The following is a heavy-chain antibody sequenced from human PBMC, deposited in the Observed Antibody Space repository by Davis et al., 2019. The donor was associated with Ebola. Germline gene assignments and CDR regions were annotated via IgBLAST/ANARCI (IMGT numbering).Heavy chain of an antibody. J-gene: IGHJ4*02. D-gene: IGHD3-10*01. CDR2: IYYSGST. V-gene: IGHV4-59*01. CDR3: ARGQKLWFGEFHLPYYFDY. Sequence: MPSETLSLTCTVSGGSISTDYWTWIRQPPGKGLEWIGYIYYSGSTNYNPSLKSRAAISVDTSKSQFSLNLSSVTAADTAVYYCARGQKLWFGEFHLPYYFDYWGQGTLVTVSS. CDR1: GGSISTDY.